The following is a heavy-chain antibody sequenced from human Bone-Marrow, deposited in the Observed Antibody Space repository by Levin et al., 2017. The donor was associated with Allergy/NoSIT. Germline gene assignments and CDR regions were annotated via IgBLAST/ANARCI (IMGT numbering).Heavy chain of an antibody. CDR1: GGSFSGYY. V-gene: IGHV4-34*01. J-gene: IGHJ4*02. D-gene: IGHD2-15*01. CDR3: ARGIKVGSRDDAATKGNYFDY. CDR2: INHSGST. Sequence: SETLSLTCAVYGGSFSGYYWSWIRQPPGKGLEWIGEINHSGSTNYNPSLKSRVTISVDTSKNQFSLKLSSVTAADTAVYYCARGIKVGSRDDAATKGNYFDYWGQGTLVTVSS.